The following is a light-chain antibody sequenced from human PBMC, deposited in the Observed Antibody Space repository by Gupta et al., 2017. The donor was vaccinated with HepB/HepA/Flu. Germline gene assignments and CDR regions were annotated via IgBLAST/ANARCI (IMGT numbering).Light chain of an antibody. CDR1: HSISAY. Sequence: DIQMTQSPSSLSASVGDRVTITCRASHSISAYLNWYQQKPGRAPRLLIYGASNLQTGVPSRFSGSGSGTDFTLTISRLQPEDVATFYCHQSDIIPYTFGQGTKVEI. J-gene: IGKJ2*01. V-gene: IGKV1-39*01. CDR2: GAS. CDR3: HQSDIIPYT.